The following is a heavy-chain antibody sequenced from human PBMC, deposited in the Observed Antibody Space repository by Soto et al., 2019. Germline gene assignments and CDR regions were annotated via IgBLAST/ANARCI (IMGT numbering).Heavy chain of an antibody. CDR3: AKEKDFWSGYFVY. CDR2: VDSTGGRT. D-gene: IGHD3-3*01. V-gene: IGHV3-23*01. J-gene: IGHJ4*02. CDR1: GFTFSRYA. Sequence: GGSLRLSCAASGFTFSRYALSWVRQAPGKGLEWVSTVDSTGGRTSYADSVKGRFTISRDNSKNTLYLQMNSLRAEDTAVYYCAKEKDFWSGYFVYWGQGTLVTVSS.